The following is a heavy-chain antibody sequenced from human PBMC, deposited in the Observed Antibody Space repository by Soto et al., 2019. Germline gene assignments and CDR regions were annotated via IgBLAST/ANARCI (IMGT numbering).Heavy chain of an antibody. Sequence: EVQLVETGGGLIQPGGSLRLSCAASGFTVSNNYMSWVRQAPGKGLEWVSVIFSGGSTYYADAVKGRFTISRDNSKNTLDLQMSSLRAEDTAVYYCTRDLPGYGSSWPREWGQGTLVTVSS. CDR1: GFTVSNNY. CDR2: IFSGGST. D-gene: IGHD6-13*01. J-gene: IGHJ4*02. CDR3: TRDLPGYGSSWPRE. V-gene: IGHV3-53*02.